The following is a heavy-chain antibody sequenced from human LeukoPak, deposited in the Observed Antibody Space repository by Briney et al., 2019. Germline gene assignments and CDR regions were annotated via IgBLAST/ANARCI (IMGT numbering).Heavy chain of an antibody. CDR1: GFTFSSYA. Sequence: GGSLRLSCAASGFTFSSYAMHWVRQAPGKGLEWVSSISSSSSYIYYADSVKGRFTISRDNAKNSLYLQMNSLRAEDTAVYYCAREGIAAPEGFAYWGQGTLVTVSS. CDR2: ISSSSSYI. V-gene: IGHV3-21*01. CDR3: AREGIAAPEGFAY. D-gene: IGHD6-6*01. J-gene: IGHJ4*02.